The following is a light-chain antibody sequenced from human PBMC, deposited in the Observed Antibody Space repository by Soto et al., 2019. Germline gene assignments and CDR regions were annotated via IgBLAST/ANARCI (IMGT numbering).Light chain of an antibody. CDR2: TTS. CDR3: QQFGSSLP. Sequence: EIVLTQSPGTLSLSPGERATLSCRASQSVGSSLAWYQRKPGQAPRLLIYTTSNRATGIPDRFIGSGSGTDFTLTISRLEPEDFAVYYCQQFGSSLPFGGGTTVEI. V-gene: IGKV3-20*01. CDR1: QSVGSS. J-gene: IGKJ4*01.